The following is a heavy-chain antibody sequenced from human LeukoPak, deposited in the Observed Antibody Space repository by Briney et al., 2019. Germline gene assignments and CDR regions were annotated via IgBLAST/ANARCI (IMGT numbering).Heavy chain of an antibody. V-gene: IGHV3-74*01. J-gene: IGHJ6*02. Sequence: GGSLRLSCAASTFTFSRYWMHWVRQAPGKGLIWVSLIKSDGRTTLYADSVKGRFTISRDNAKNTLYLQMSNLRAEDTAVYFCARGGGLDVWGQGATVTVSS. CDR3: ARGGGLDV. D-gene: IGHD3-16*01. CDR2: IKSDGRTT. CDR1: TFTFSRYW.